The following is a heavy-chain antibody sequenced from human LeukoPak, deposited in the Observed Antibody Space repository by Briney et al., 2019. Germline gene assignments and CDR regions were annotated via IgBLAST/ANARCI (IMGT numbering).Heavy chain of an antibody. D-gene: IGHD3-22*01. CDR1: GFTFSSYW. CDR3: ARDRDSSGYYSPSYFDY. V-gene: IGHV3-7*04. Sequence: GGSLRLSCAASGFTFSSYWMSWVRQAPGKGLEWVATIKQDGSEKYYVDSVKGRFTISRDNAKNSLYLQMNSLRAEDTAVYYCARDRDSSGYYSPSYFDYWGQGTLVTVSS. CDR2: IKQDGSEK. J-gene: IGHJ4*02.